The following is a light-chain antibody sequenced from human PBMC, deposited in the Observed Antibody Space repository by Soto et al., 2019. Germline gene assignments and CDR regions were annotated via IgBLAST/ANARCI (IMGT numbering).Light chain of an antibody. CDR1: QSVRSN. V-gene: IGKV3-15*01. J-gene: IGKJ5*01. CDR2: GAS. Sequence: EIVMTQSPATLSVSPGERATLSCRASQSVRSNLAWYQQKPGQTPRLLIYGASTRATAIPGRFSGSGSGTEFTLTISSLQSEDFAVYYCQQYNNWPTITFGQGTRLE. CDR3: QQYNNWPTIT.